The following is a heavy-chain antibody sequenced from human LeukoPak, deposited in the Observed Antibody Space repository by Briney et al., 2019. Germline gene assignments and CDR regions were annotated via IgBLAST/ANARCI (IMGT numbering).Heavy chain of an antibody. CDR3: TTGFLGIGYWYFDL. D-gene: IGHD7-27*01. J-gene: IGHJ2*01. CDR1: GFTFSSYG. CDR2: IKSKTDGGTT. V-gene: IGHV3-15*01. Sequence: GGSLRLSCAASGFTFSSYGMHWVRQAPGKGLEWVGRIKSKTDGGTTDYAAPVKGRFTISRDDSKNTLYLQMNSLKTEDTAVYYCTTGFLGIGYWYFDLWGRGTLVTVSS.